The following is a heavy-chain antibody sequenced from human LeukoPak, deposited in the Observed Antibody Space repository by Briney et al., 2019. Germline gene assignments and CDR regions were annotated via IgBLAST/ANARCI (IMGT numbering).Heavy chain of an antibody. CDR3: AKDRGNDYGVFDY. CDR2: ISSGSGTT. CDR1: GFIFSSYS. D-gene: IGHD4-17*01. V-gene: IGHV3-48*01. Sequence: GGSLRLSCAASGFIFSSYSMNWVRQTPGKGLEWISYISSGSGTTYYGDSVQGRFITSRDNAKNSLHLQMNSPRAEDTGVYYCAKDRGNDYGVFDYWGQGILVTVSS. J-gene: IGHJ4*02.